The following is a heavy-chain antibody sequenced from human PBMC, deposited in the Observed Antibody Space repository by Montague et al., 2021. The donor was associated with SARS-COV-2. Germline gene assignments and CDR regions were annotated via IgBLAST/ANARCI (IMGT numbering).Heavy chain of an antibody. V-gene: IGHV4-34*01. J-gene: IGHJ5*01. CDR3: ARGLMSINIMVVIMTGASDWLDS. CDR2: INQSGST. CDR1: GGSFSGYD. D-gene: IGHD2-21*01. Sequence: SETLSLTCAVYGGSFSGYDWTWIRQSPGEGLEWIGEINQSGSTKYKPSLKSRVTISVDKSKNQFSLRLTSVTAADTAVYYCARGLMSINIMVVIMTGASDWLDSWGQGTMVTVST.